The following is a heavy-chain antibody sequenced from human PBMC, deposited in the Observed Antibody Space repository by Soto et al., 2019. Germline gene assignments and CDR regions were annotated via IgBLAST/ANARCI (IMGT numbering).Heavy chain of an antibody. CDR2: IGAFNGNT. J-gene: IGHJ6*02. CDR3: ARGGQLPNAGDYYYYGMDV. V-gene: IGHV1-18*04. CDR1: GYTFSSYG. D-gene: IGHD2-2*01. Sequence: ASVKVSCKASGYTFSSYGITWVRQAPGQGLEWMGWIGAFNGNTNYAQNLQGRVTMTTDTSTTTASMELRSLNSDDTAVYYCARGGQLPNAGDYYYYGMDVWGQGTTVTVSS.